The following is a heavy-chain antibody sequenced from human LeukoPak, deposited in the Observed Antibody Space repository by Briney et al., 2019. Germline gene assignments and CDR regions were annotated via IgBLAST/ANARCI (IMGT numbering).Heavy chain of an antibody. CDR2: ISAYNGNT. CDR1: GYTFTSYG. CDR3: ALPVRSIAAVNWFDP. Sequence: RASVKVSCKASGYTFTSYGISWVRQAPGQGLEWMGWISAYNGNTNYAQKLQGRVTMTTDTSTSTAYMELRGLRSDDTAVYYCALPVRSIAAVNWFDPWGQGTLVTVSS. J-gene: IGHJ5*02. D-gene: IGHD6-6*01. V-gene: IGHV1-18*01.